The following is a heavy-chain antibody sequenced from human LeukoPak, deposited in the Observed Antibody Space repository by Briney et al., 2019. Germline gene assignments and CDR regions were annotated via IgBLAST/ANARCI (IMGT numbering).Heavy chain of an antibody. Sequence: PSETLSLTCTVSGGSISSYYWSWIRQPPGKGLEWIGYVYHSGITYYNPSLKSRVTISLDISKNQFSLELSSVTAADTAVYFCAAVDTVDDDSYYIDFWGQGALVTVSS. V-gene: IGHV4-59*06. CDR2: VYHSGIT. J-gene: IGHJ4*02. CDR1: GGSISSYY. D-gene: IGHD5-18*01. CDR3: AAVDTVDDDSYYIDF.